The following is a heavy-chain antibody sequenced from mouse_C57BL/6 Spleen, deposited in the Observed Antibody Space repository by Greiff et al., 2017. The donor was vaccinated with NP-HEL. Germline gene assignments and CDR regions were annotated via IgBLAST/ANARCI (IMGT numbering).Heavy chain of an antibody. D-gene: IGHD1-1*01. CDR3: ARIGDYYGSSGYFDY. Sequence: QVQLQQPGAELVKPGASVKLSCKASGYTFTSYWMQWVKQRPGQGLEWIGEIDPSDSYTYYNQKFKGKATLTVDTSSSTAYMQLSSLTSEDSAVYYCARIGDYYGSSGYFDYWGQGTTLTVSS. CDR1: GYTFTSYW. CDR2: IDPSDSYT. J-gene: IGHJ2*01. V-gene: IGHV1-50*01.